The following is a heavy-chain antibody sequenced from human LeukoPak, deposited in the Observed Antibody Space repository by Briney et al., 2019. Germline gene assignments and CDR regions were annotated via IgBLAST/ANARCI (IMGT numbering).Heavy chain of an antibody. J-gene: IGHJ6*02. D-gene: IGHD3-3*01. CDR3: AKGEYYDFWSGYYTWVDYYYYYGMDV. CDR2: ISYDGSNK. V-gene: IGHV3-30-3*01. CDR1: GFTFSSYA. Sequence: GRSLRLSCAASGFTFSSYAMHWVRQAPGKGLEWVAVISYDGSNKYYADSVKGRFTISRDNSKNTLYLQMNSLRAEDTAVYYCAKGEYYDFWSGYYTWVDYYYYYGMDVWGQGTTVTVSS.